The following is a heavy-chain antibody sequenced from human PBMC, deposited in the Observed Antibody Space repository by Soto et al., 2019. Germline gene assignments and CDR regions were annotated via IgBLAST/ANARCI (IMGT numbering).Heavy chain of an antibody. CDR3: ARLEMATITFDY. V-gene: IGHV4-34*01. CDR2: INHSGST. CDR1: GGSFSGYY. Sequence: SETLSLTCAVYGGSFSGYYWSWIRQPPGKGLEWIGEINHSGSTNYNPSLKSRVTISVDTSKNQFSLKLSSVTAADTAVYYCARLEMATITFDYWCQGTLVTVSS. D-gene: IGHD5-12*01. J-gene: IGHJ4*02.